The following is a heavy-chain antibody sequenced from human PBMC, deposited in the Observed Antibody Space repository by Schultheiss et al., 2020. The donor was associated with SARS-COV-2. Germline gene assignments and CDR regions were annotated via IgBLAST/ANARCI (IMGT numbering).Heavy chain of an antibody. V-gene: IGHV3-73*01. J-gene: IGHJ4*02. CDR3: SSRRDGYSSPDY. D-gene: IGHD5-24*01. CDR2: IRSKANSYAT. CDR1: GFTFSGSA. Sequence: GGSLRLSCAASGFTFSGSAMHWVRQASGKGLEWVGRIRSKANSYATSYAASVKGRFTISRDDSKNTAYLQMNSLKTEDTAVYYCSSRRDGYSSPDYWGQGTLVTGSS.